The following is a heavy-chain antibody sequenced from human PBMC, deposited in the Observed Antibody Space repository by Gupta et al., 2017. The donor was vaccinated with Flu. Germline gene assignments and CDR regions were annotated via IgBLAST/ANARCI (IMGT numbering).Heavy chain of an antibody. Sequence: MSWVRQAPGKGLEWVSAISGSGGSTYYADSVKGRFTISRDNSKNTLYLQMNSLRAEDTAVYYCAKVGACSSTSCYPYYFDYWGQGTLVTVSS. CDR2: ISGSGGST. CDR3: AKVGACSSTSCYPYYFDY. D-gene: IGHD2-2*01. J-gene: IGHJ4*02. V-gene: IGHV3-23*01.